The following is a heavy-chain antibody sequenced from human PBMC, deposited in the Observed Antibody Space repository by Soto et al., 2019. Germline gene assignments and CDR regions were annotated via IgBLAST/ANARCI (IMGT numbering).Heavy chain of an antibody. V-gene: IGHV4-34*01. CDR3: ARGGRQQLIRSKFDWFEP. J-gene: IGHJ5*02. D-gene: IGHD6-13*01. CDR1: GGSFSANY. CDR2: ITHSGST. Sequence: PSVTLSLPCAAYGGSFSANYWNWIRQPPGKGLEWIAEITHSGSTAYNPSLKRRVTTSVDRSKNQFSLKLSSVTAADTAVYYCARGGRQQLIRSKFDWFEPWGQGTLVAASS.